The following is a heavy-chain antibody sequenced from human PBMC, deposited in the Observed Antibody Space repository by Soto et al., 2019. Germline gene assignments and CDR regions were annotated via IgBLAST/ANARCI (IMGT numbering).Heavy chain of an antibody. D-gene: IGHD3-3*01. CDR1: GFIVSGIF. CDR3: ARDIFGGSYDFWQ. J-gene: IGHJ4*02. Sequence: EVRLVESGGGLVQPGGSLRLSCAASGFIVSGIFMTWVRQVPGKGPEWVSTLSSDDKTYYADSVRGRFTISRDSSKNTLFLQMNTLRAEDTAVYHCARDIFGGSYDFWQGGQGTLVTVSS. CDR2: LSSDDKT. V-gene: IGHV3-66*01.